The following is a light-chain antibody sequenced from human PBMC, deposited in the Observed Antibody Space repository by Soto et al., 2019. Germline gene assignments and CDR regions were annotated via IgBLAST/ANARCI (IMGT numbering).Light chain of an antibody. V-gene: IGKV3-15*01. CDR3: QHYVTWPLT. J-gene: IGKJ4*01. CDR1: QGIGDT. CDR2: DTS. Sequence: EIVMTQSPATPSVSPGEGATLSCRASQGIGDTLAWYQQKPGQTPRLLIDDTSIRATGVPARFSGSRSGAEFTLTISSLQSEDFAVYYCQHYVTWPLTFGGGTKVE.